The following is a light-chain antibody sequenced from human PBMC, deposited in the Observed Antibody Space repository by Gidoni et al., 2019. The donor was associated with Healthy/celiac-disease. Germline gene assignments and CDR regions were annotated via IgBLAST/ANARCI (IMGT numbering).Light chain of an antibody. CDR2: EVS. J-gene: IGLJ2*01. CDR3: CSYAGSSTFDVV. Sequence: QSALTQPASVSGSPGQSITISCTGTSSDVGSYNLVSWYQQHPGKAPKLIIYEVSKRPSGVSNRFSGSKAGNTASLTISGLQAEYEADYYCCSYAGSSTFDVVFGGGTKLTVL. CDR1: SSDVGSYNL. V-gene: IGLV2-23*02.